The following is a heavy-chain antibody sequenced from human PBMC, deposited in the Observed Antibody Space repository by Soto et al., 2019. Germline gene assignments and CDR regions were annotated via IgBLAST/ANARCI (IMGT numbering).Heavy chain of an antibody. CDR2: IYYSGST. Sequence: TSETLSLTCTVSGGSISSYYWSWIRHPPGKGLEWIGYIYYSGSTNYNPSLKSRVTISVDTSKNQFSLKLSSVTAADTAVYYCARGPLGASYYFDYWGQGTLVTVSS. CDR1: GGSISSYY. D-gene: IGHD3-3*01. J-gene: IGHJ4*02. V-gene: IGHV4-59*01. CDR3: ARGPLGASYYFDY.